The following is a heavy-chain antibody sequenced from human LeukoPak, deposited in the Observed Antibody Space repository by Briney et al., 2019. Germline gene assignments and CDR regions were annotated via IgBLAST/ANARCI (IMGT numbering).Heavy chain of an antibody. J-gene: IGHJ4*02. V-gene: IGHV3-7*01. D-gene: IGHD1-26*01. CDR3: ARGSYRRPTDY. Sequence: GGSLRLSCAASGFTFSSYWMSWVRQAPGKGLEWVANIKQDGSGKYYVDSVKGRFTISRDNAKNSLYLQMDSLRAEDTAVYYCARGSYRRPTDYWGQGTLVTVSS. CDR1: GFTFSSYW. CDR2: IKQDGSGK.